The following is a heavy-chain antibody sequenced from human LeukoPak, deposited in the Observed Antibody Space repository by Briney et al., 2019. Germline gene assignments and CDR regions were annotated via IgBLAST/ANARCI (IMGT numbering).Heavy chain of an antibody. V-gene: IGHV3-7*01. CDR2: IKQDGSEK. CDR3: AREGGCSSTSCYVGNGYYYYYYMDV. Sequence: PGGSLRLSCAASGFTFSSYWMSWVRQAPGKGLEWVANIKQDGSEKYYVDSVKGRFTISRDNAKNSLYLQMNSLRAEDTAVYYCAREGGCSSTSCYVGNGYYYYYYMDVWGKGTTVTVSS. CDR1: GFTFSSYW. J-gene: IGHJ6*03. D-gene: IGHD2-2*01.